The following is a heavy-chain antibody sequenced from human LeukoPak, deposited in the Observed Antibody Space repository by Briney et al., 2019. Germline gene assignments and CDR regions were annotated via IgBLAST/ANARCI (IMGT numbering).Heavy chain of an antibody. V-gene: IGHV3-23*01. CDR3: AKDLSVYDSSGTFDY. Sequence: PRGSLPLPCAASGFPFSSYGMSWARQAPGKGLEWVSDIIGIGGSTYYAASVKGRFTISRDNSKTTLYLQMNSLRAEDTAVYYCAKDLSVYDSSGTFDYWGQGTLVTVSS. D-gene: IGHD3-22*01. CDR1: GFPFSSYG. J-gene: IGHJ4*02. CDR2: IIGIGGST.